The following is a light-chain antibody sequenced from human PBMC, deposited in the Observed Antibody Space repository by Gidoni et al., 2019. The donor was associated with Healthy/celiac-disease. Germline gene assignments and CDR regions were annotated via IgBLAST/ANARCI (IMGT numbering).Light chain of an antibody. J-gene: IGLJ2*01. CDR1: KLGDKY. CDR3: QAWDSSTVV. V-gene: IGLV3-1*01. CDR2: QDS. Sequence: SYDLPQQPPVSVSPGQTASITCSGDKLGDKYACWYQQKPGQSPVLVIYQDSKRPSGIPERFSGSNSGNTATLTISGTQALDEADYYCQAWDSSTVVFGGGTKLTVL.